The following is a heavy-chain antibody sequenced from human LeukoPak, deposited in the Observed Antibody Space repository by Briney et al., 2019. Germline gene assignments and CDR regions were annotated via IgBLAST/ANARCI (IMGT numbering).Heavy chain of an antibody. V-gene: IGHV3-23*01. Sequence: GGSLRLSCAASGFTFSSYGMSWVRQAPGKGLEWVSGISGGGGSTYYADSVKGRFTISRDNSKNTLYLQMNSLRAEDTAVYCCAKRCCSGWPFDYWGQGTLVTVSS. CDR2: ISGGGGST. CDR3: AKRCCSGWPFDY. CDR1: GFTFSSYG. D-gene: IGHD6-19*01. J-gene: IGHJ4*02.